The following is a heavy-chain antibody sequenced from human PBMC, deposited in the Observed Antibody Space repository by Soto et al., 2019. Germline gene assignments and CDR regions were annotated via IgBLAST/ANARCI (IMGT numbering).Heavy chain of an antibody. D-gene: IGHD5-18*01. CDR1: GGSISSGGYY. V-gene: IGHV4-31*03. CDR2: IYYSGNT. Sequence: SETLSLTCTVSGGSISSGGYYWSWVRQNPRKGLEWIGNIYYSGNTYYNPSLKSRLTISVDTSKNQFSLNLSSVTAADTAVYYCARDRLMATAGTARHYFGLDVWGQGTTVTVSS. CDR3: ARDRLMATAGTARHYFGLDV. J-gene: IGHJ6*02.